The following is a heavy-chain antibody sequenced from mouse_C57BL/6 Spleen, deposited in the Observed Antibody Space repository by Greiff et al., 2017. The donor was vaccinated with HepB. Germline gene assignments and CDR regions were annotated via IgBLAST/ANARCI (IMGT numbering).Heavy chain of an antibody. J-gene: IGHJ2*01. CDR3: TRGEGGY. CDR1: GYTFTDYE. CDR2: IDPETGGT. V-gene: IGHV1-15*01. Sequence: LVESGAELVRPGASVTLSCKASGYTFTDYEMHWVKQTPVHGLEWIGAIDPETGGTAYNQKFKGKAILTADKSSSTAYMELRSLTSEDSAVYYCTRGEGGYWGQGTTLTVSS.